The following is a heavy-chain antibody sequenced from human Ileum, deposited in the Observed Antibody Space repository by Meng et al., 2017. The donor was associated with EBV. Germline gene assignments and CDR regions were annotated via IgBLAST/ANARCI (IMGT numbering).Heavy chain of an antibody. D-gene: IGHD3-16*02. Sequence: GAGPGLVNPSGHPSLPCAVSGGSIRGSNWGSWVRQPPGKGLEWIGEIYHSGSTNYNPSLKSRVTISVDKSKNQFSLKLSSVTAADTAVYYCARKPNDYIWGSYRYGAFDIWGQGTMVTVSS. J-gene: IGHJ3*02. CDR1: GGSIRGSNW. V-gene: IGHV4-4*02. CDR3: ARKPNDYIWGSYRYGAFDI. CDR2: IYHSGST.